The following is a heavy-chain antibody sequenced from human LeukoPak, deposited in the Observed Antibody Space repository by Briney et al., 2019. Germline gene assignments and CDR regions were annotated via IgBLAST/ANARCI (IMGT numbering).Heavy chain of an antibody. Sequence: PSETLSLTCTVSGGSISSYYWSWTRQLPGKGLEWIGYIYYSGSTNYNPSLKSRVTISVDTSENQFSLKLSSVTAADTAVYYCARDSGGYLRYYYYYMDVWGKGTTVTVSS. CDR3: ARDSGGYLRYYYYYMDV. CDR1: GGSISSYY. D-gene: IGHD1-26*01. J-gene: IGHJ6*03. V-gene: IGHV4-59*01. CDR2: IYYSGST.